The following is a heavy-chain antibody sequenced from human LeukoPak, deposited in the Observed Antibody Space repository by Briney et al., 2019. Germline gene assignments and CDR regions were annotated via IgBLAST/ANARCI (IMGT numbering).Heavy chain of an antibody. CDR2: ISSCGST. Sequence: SETLSLTCTVSGGSISSYYWSWIRQPPGKGLEWIGYISSCGSTNYNPSLKSRVTISVDTSNNQFSLKLSSVTAADTAVYYCARDMLEYCSRTTCYFYGMDVWGQGTTVTVSS. J-gene: IGHJ6*02. D-gene: IGHD2-2*01. CDR1: GGSISSYY. CDR3: ARDMLEYCSRTTCYFYGMDV. V-gene: IGHV4-59*01.